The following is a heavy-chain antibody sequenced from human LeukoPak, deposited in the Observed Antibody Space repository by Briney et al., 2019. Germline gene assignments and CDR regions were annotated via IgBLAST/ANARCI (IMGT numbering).Heavy chain of an antibody. CDR2: INPDSGDT. V-gene: IGHV1-2*02. D-gene: IGHD3-10*01. CDR1: GYTFTAYY. CDR3: AGTPNGSGSYYKSAY. J-gene: IGHJ4*02. Sequence: ASVTVSCKASGYTFTAYYMHWVRQAPGQGLEWMGWINPDSGDTNYEQKFQGRVTMTRDTSISTAYMELSRLRSDDTAVYYCAGTPNGSGSYYKSAYWGQGTLVTVSS.